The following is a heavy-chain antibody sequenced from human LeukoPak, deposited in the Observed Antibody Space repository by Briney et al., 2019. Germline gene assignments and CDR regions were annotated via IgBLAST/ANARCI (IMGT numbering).Heavy chain of an antibody. CDR2: ISGSGGRT. D-gene: IGHD3-10*01. CDR1: GFTFSSYA. V-gene: IGHV3-23*01. CDR3: AKDLNTVRGVPFDY. J-gene: IGHJ4*02. Sequence: GGSLRLSCAASGFTFSSYAMSWVRQAPGKGLEWVSGISGSGGRTHYADSVKGRFTISRDNSKNTLYLQMNSLRAEDTAVYYCAKDLNTVRGVPFDYWGQGTLVTVSS.